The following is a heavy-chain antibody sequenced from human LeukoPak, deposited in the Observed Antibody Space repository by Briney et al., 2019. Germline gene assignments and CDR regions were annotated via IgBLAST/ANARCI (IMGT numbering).Heavy chain of an antibody. Sequence: HSESLSLTCTVAGYYIIRGYYWGGIRQPPGKGLEGIGSIYHSWSTYYSPSLKSRVTISVDTSKNQFSLKLSSVTAADTAVYYCARVSPRYYDSSGYKDAFDIWGQGTMVTVTS. CDR3: ARVSPRYYDSSGYKDAFDI. CDR1: GYYIIRGYY. J-gene: IGHJ3*02. CDR2: IYHSWST. D-gene: IGHD3-22*01. V-gene: IGHV4-38-2*02.